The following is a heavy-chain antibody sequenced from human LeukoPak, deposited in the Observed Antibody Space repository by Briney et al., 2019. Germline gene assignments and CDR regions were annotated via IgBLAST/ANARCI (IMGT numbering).Heavy chain of an antibody. J-gene: IGHJ4*02. CDR3: ARISVVSKYYFDY. Sequence: GGSLRLSFAASGFTFSSYAMHWVRQAPGKGLEYVSAISSNGGSTYYANSVKGRFTISRDNSKNTLYLQMGSLRAGDMAVYYCARISVVSKYYFDYWGQGTLVTVSS. D-gene: IGHD5/OR15-5a*01. CDR1: GFTFSSYA. CDR2: ISSNGGST. V-gene: IGHV3-64*01.